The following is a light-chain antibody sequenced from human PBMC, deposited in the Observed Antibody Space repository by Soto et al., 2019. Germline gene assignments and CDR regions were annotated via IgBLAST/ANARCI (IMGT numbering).Light chain of an antibody. CDR1: STDIGFYDF. J-gene: IGLJ1*01. V-gene: IGLV2-14*01. CDR2: EVS. Sequence: QSALTQPASVSGSPGQSITISCTGSSTDIGFYDFVSWYQQQPGKAPRLVIYEVSGRPSGISVRFSGSKSGNTASLTISGLQADDEGDYYCSSYTKTPTAYVFGTGTKVTVL. CDR3: SSYTKTPTAYV.